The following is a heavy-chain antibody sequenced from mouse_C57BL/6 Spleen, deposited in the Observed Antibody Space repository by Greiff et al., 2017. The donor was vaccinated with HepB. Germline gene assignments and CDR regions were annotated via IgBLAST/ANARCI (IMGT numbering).Heavy chain of an antibody. V-gene: IGHV5-6*02. Sequence: EVKLMESGGDLVKPGGSLKLSCAASGFTFSSYGMSWVRQTPDKRLEWVATISSGGSYTYYPDSVKGRFTISRDNAKNTLYLQMSSLKSEDTAMYYCASRFITTVVDWYFDVWGTGTTVTVSS. J-gene: IGHJ1*03. CDR1: GFTFSSYG. CDR3: ASRFITTVVDWYFDV. D-gene: IGHD1-1*01. CDR2: ISSGGSYT.